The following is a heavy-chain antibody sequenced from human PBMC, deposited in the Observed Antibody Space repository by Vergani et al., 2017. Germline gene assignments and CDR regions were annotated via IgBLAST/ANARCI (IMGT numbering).Heavy chain of an antibody. CDR1: GFTFSSYA. D-gene: IGHD3-10*01. Sequence: EVQLLESGGGLVQPGGSLRLSCAASGFTFSSYAMSWVRQAPGKGLEWVSAISGSGCSTYYADSVKGRFTISRDNSKNTLYLQMNSLRAEDTAVYYCARVGSGSYQYYYYYYMDVWGKGTTVTVSS. J-gene: IGHJ6*03. CDR3: ARVGSGSYQYYYYYYMDV. CDR2: ISGSGCST. V-gene: IGHV3-23*01.